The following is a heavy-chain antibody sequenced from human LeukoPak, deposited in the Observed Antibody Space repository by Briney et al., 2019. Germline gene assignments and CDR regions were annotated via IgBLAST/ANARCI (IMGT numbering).Heavy chain of an antibody. V-gene: IGHV1-2*02. Sequence: ASVKVSCKASGYTFTGYYLHWVRQAPGQGVEWVGWINPNSGGTSSAQKFQGRVTMTRDTSLSTAYMELSRLGSDDTAIFYCARGGYSTTWGVSDYWGQGTLVTVSS. D-gene: IGHD2/OR15-2a*01. CDR1: GYTFTGYY. CDR2: INPNSGGT. CDR3: ARGGYSTTWGVSDY. J-gene: IGHJ4*02.